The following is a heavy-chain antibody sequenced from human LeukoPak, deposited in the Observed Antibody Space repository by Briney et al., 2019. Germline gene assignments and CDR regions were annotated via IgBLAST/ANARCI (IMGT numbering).Heavy chain of an antibody. CDR2: ISPYNGNT. V-gene: IGHV1-18*01. J-gene: IGHJ3*02. Sequence: ASVKVSCKASGYTFSVYGITWVRQAPGQGLEWMGWISPYNGNTNYAQKFQGRVTMTRDTSISTAYMELSRLRSDDTAVYYCARDLWDIVLMVYARGNAFDIWGQGTMVTVSS. D-gene: IGHD2-8*01. CDR3: ARDLWDIVLMVYARGNAFDI. CDR1: GYTFSVYG.